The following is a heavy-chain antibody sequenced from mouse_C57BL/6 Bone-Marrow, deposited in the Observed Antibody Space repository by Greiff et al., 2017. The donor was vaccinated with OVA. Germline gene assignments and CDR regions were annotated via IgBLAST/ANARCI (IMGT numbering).Heavy chain of an antibody. D-gene: IGHD2-4*01. CDR2: IDPENGDT. J-gene: IGHJ3*01. CDR1: GFNIKDDY. CDR3: TTFEYDEGFAY. V-gene: IGHV14-4*01. Sequence: EVQLQESGAELVRPGASVKLSCTASGFNIKDDYMHWVKQRPEQGLEWIGWIDPENGDTEYASKFQGNATITADPSSNTAYLQLSSLTSEDAAVYYCTTFEYDEGFAYWGQGTLVTVSA.